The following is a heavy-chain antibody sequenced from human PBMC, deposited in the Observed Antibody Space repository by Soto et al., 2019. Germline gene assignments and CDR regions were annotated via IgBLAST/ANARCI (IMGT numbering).Heavy chain of an antibody. CDR2: ISSSSSTI. CDR1: GFTFSSYS. CDR3: ARASGGRDYYGSGSYLGLYAFDI. D-gene: IGHD3-10*01. Sequence: WGSLRLSCAASGFTFSSYSMNWVRQAPGKGLEWVSYISSSSSTIYYADSVKGRFTISRDNAKNSLYLQMNSLRAEDTAVYYCARASGGRDYYGSGSYLGLYAFDIWGQGTMVTVSS. V-gene: IGHV3-48*01. J-gene: IGHJ3*02.